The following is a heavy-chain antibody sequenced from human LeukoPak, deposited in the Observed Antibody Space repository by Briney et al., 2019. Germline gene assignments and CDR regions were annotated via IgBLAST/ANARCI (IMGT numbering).Heavy chain of an antibody. CDR3: ARQFVGYSFFDY. CDR2: IYYSGST. V-gene: IGHV4-39*01. Sequence: SETLYLTCTVSGSSISSSSYYWGWIRQPPGKGLEWIGSIYYSGSTYYNPSLKSRVTISVDTSKNQFSLKLSSVTAADTAVYYCARQFVGYSFFDYWGQGTLVTVSS. D-gene: IGHD5-18*01. CDR1: GSSISSSSYY. J-gene: IGHJ4*02.